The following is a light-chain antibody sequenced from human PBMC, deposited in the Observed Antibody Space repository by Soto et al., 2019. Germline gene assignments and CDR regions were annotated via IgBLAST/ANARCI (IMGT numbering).Light chain of an antibody. CDR3: ETWDSNTRV. CDR1: SGHSSYI. Sequence: QSVLTQSSSASASLGSSVKLTCTLSSGHSSYIIAWHQQQPGKAPRYLMKLEGSGSYNKGSGVPDRFSGSSSGADRYLTISNVQSEYEADYYCETWDSNTRVFGRGTKLTVL. CDR2: LEGSGSY. V-gene: IGLV4-60*03. J-gene: IGLJ3*02.